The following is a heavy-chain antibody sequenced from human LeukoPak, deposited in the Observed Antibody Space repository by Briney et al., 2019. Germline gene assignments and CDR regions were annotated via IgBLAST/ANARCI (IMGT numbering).Heavy chain of an antibody. J-gene: IGHJ4*02. Sequence: GVSLRLSCAASGFTFSNYGMSWVRQAPGKGLEWVSGISGSGGYTYYADSMKGRFTISRDNSENTLYLRMNGLRAEDTAVYYCAKRMYSSGSYYFDYCGQGTLVTVSS. V-gene: IGHV3-23*01. CDR3: AKRMYSSGSYYFDY. CDR2: ISGSGGYT. CDR1: GFTFSNYG. D-gene: IGHD6-19*01.